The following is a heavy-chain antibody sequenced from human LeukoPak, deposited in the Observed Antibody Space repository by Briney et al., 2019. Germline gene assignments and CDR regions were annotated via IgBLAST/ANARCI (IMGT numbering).Heavy chain of an antibody. V-gene: IGHV4-61*01. CDR3: ARETTVVTPYFDY. CDR2: IYYSGST. Sequence: SETLSLTCAVSGGSVSSGSYYWSWIRQPPGKGLERIGYIYYSGSTYYNPSLKSRVTISVDTSKNQFSLKLSSVTAADTAVYYCARETTVVTPYFDYWGQGTLVTVSS. CDR1: GGSVSSGSYY. J-gene: IGHJ4*02. D-gene: IGHD4-23*01.